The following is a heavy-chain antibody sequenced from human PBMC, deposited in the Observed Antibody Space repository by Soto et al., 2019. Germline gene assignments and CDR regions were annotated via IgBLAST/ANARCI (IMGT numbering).Heavy chain of an antibody. V-gene: IGHV1-2*02. CDR3: VGDQRSYGEPPFDY. D-gene: IGHD3-16*01. J-gene: IGHJ4*02. Sequence: QVQLVQSGAEVREAGASVKVSCKASGFTFTGYYIHWVRQVPGQGLEWMGWIKSNGDDTKCAQKFQDRVTMTRDTSINTVYMELSRLTSDDMAVYYCVGDQRSYGEPPFDYWGQGTLVTVSS. CDR1: GFTFTGYY. CDR2: IKSNGDDT.